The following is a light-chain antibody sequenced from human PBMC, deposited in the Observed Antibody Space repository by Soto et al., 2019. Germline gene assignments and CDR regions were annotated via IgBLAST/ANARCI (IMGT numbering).Light chain of an antibody. CDR1: QSISDT. Sequence: EIVMTQSPATLSVSPCGRATLSWTASQSISDTLAWYQQKPGQAPRLLIYGASRRATGFPARFSGSGSGTDFTLTISSLQPEDFAVYYCQQYDNWPWTFGQGTKVDI. CDR2: GAS. J-gene: IGKJ1*01. CDR3: QQYDNWPWT. V-gene: IGKV3-15*01.